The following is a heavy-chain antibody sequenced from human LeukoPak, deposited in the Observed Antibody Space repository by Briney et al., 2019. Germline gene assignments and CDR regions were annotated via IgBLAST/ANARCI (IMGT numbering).Heavy chain of an antibody. D-gene: IGHD3-10*01. Sequence: PGGSLRLSCAASGFTFSSYEMNWVRQAPGKGLEYVSAISSNGGSTYYADSVKGRFTTSRDNSKNTLYLQMSSLRAEDTAVYYCVKDGSGSYYTYYFDYWGQGTLVTVSS. CDR2: ISSNGGST. J-gene: IGHJ4*02. V-gene: IGHV3-64D*06. CDR1: GFTFSSYE. CDR3: VKDGSGSYYTYYFDY.